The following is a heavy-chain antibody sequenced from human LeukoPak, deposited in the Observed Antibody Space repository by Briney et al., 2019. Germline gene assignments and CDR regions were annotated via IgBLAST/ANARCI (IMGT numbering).Heavy chain of an antibody. J-gene: IGHJ4*02. CDR1: GGSFSGYY. D-gene: IGHD3-3*01. CDR3: ARGIGDFWSGYYKTLDY. Sequence: PGTLSLTCAVYGGSFSGYYWSWIRQPPGKGLEWIGEINHSGSTNYNPSLKSRVTISVDTSKNQFSLKLSSVTAADTAVYYCARGIGDFWSGYYKTLDYWGQGTLVTVSS. CDR2: INHSGST. V-gene: IGHV4-34*01.